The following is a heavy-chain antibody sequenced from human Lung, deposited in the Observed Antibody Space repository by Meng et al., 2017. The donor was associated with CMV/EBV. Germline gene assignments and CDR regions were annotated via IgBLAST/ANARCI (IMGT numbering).Heavy chain of an antibody. CDR2: TYYRYKWYN. CDR3: VRGSNTWYTYWFFDL. CDR1: SVSSNSAA. V-gene: IGHV6-1*01. D-gene: IGHD6-13*01. J-gene: IGHJ2*01. Sequence: SVSSNSAAWNWIRQSPSRGLEWLGRTYYRYKWYNDYAVSVKSRITINPDTSKNHFSLHLNSVTPDDTAVYYCVRGSNTWYTYWFFDLWGRGTLVTVSS.